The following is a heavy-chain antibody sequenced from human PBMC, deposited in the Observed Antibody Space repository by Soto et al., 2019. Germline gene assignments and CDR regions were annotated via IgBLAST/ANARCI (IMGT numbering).Heavy chain of an antibody. CDR2: ISGSGGST. CDR3: AKDPRIVVVPAAIAVFDY. V-gene: IGHV3-23*01. CDR1: GFTFSSYA. J-gene: IGHJ4*02. Sequence: PGGSLRLSCAASGFTFSSYAMSWVRQAPGKGLEWVSAISGSGGSTYYADSVKGRFTISRDNSKNTLYLQMNSLRAEDTAVYYCAKDPRIVVVPAAIAVFDYWVQGTLDIVSS. D-gene: IGHD2-2*01.